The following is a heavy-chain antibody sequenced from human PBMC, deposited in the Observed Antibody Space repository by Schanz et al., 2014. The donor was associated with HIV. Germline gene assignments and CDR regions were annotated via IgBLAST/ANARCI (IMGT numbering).Heavy chain of an antibody. V-gene: IGHV3-21*04. CDR3: AKRGPYTGRYEYFQQ. CDR1: GFTFSSYG. D-gene: IGHD1-26*01. CDR2: ISSGSSYI. J-gene: IGHJ1*01. Sequence: EQLVESGGGLVKAGGSLRLSCAASGFTFSSYGMHWVRQAPGKGLEWVSSISSGSSYIYYADSVKGRFTVSRDNSKNTVYLQMNSLRAEDTALYYCAKRGPYTGRYEYFQQWGQGTLVTVSS.